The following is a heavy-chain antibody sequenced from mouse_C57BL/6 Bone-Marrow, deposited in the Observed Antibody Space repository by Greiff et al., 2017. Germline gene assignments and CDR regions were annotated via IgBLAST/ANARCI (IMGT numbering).Heavy chain of an antibody. J-gene: IGHJ2*01. D-gene: IGHD3-2*02. CDR1: GYTFTNYW. V-gene: IGHV1-63*01. CDR2: IYPGGGYT. CDR3: ARVDSSGHDY. Sequence: QVQLKQSGAELVRPGTSVKMSCKASGYTFTNYWIGWAKQRPGHGLEWSGDIYPGGGYTNYNEKFKGKATLTADKSSSTAYLQVSSLTSEDSAIYYCARVDSSGHDYWGQGTTLTVSS.